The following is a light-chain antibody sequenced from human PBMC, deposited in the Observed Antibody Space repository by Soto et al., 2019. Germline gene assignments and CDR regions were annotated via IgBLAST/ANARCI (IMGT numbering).Light chain of an antibody. Sequence: AIQLTQSPSSLYASVGDRVTITCLASQAIRTALGWYQQKPGKVPKLLIYAASILQSGVPSRFSGSGSGTDFTLTISSLQPEDFATYYCLLDFRYFWAFGQGTKVDIK. CDR2: AAS. V-gene: IGKV1-6*01. J-gene: IGKJ1*01. CDR1: QAIRTA. CDR3: LLDFRYFWA.